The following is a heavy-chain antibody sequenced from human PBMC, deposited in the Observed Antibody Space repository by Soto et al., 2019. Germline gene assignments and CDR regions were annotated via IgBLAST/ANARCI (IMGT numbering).Heavy chain of an antibody. CDR3: ARDRTTVVTPYWYFDL. D-gene: IGHD4-17*01. CDR2: IYSGGST. V-gene: IGHV3-53*01. CDR1: GFTVSSNY. Sequence: VGSLRLSCAASGFTVSSNYMSWVRQSPGKGLEWASVIYSGGSTYYADSVKGRFTISRDNSKNTLYLQMNSLRAEDTAVYYCARDRTTVVTPYWYFDLLGRGTLVTVSS. J-gene: IGHJ2*01.